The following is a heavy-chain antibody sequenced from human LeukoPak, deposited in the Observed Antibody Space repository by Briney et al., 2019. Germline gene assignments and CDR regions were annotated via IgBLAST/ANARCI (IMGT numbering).Heavy chain of an antibody. CDR3: AKVVVRFLEWLTLDY. D-gene: IGHD3-3*01. J-gene: IGHJ4*02. V-gene: IGHV3-30*02. CDR2: IRYDGSNK. Sequence: GGSLRLSCAASGFTFSSYGMHRVRQAPGKGLEWVAFIRYDGSNKYYADSVKGRFTISRDNSKNTLYLQMNSLRAEDTAVYYCAKVVVRFLEWLTLDYWGQGTLVTVSS. CDR1: GFTFSSYG.